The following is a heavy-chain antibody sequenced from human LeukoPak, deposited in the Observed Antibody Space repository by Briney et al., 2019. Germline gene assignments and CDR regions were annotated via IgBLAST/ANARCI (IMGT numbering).Heavy chain of an antibody. D-gene: IGHD3-10*02. CDR3: AELGITMIGGV. CDR1: GFTFSTSY. Sequence: GGSLRLSCAASGFTFSTSYMNWVRQAPGKGLEWVSYISSSGSTIYYADSVKGRFTISRDNAKNSLYLQMNSLRAEDTAVYYCAELGITMIGGVWGKGTTVTISS. J-gene: IGHJ6*04. V-gene: IGHV3-48*03. CDR2: ISSSGSTI.